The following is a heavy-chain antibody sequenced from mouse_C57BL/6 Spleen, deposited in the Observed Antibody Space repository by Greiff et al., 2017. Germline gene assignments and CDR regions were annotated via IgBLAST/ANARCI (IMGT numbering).Heavy chain of an antibody. J-gene: IGHJ2*01. CDR3: AREGGNYDLYFDY. CDR1: GYTFTSYG. V-gene: IGHV1-81*01. CDR2: IYPSSGNT. Sequence: VQLQQSGAELARPGASVKLSCKASGYTFTSYGIRWVKQRTGQGLEWIGEIYPSSGNTYYNEKFKGKATLTADKSSSTAYMELRRLTSEDSAVYFCAREGGNYDLYFDYWGQGTTLTVAS. D-gene: IGHD2-1*01.